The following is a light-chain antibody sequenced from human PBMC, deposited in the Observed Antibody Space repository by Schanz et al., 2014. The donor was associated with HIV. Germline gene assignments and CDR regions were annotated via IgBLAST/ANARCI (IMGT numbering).Light chain of an antibody. CDR3: QHYYSYPYT. V-gene: IGKV1-5*03. CDR1: QSIRSW. CDR2: QAS. J-gene: IGKJ2*01. Sequence: DIHMTQSPSTLSASVGDRVTITCRASQSIRSWLAWYQQKPGRAPNLLIYQASTLETGVPSTFRGSGSGTDFTLTISSLQPDDFATYYCQHYYSYPYTFGQGTEVEIK.